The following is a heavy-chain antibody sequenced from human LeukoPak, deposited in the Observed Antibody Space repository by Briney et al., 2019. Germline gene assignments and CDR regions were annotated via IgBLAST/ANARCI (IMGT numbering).Heavy chain of an antibody. CDR3: ARVGDWNDLVY. V-gene: IGHV4-59*01. J-gene: IGHJ4*02. CDR1: GVSISTYY. Sequence: SETLCLTCTVSGVSISTYYLSWIRQPPGKGLEWIGYICYTVTPNYNPYLQSRVTISVDTSKNQFSLKLSSVTAADTAVYYCARVGDWNDLVYWGQGTLVSVSS. CDR2: ICYTVTP. D-gene: IGHD1-1*01.